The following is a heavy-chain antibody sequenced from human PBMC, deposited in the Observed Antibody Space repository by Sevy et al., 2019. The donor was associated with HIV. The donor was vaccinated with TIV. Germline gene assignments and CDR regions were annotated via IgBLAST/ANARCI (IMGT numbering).Heavy chain of an antibody. CDR3: ATDLFSSSSADVFDI. CDR1: AFTFSTYW. D-gene: IGHD6-6*01. V-gene: IGHV3-7*01. CDR2: IKQDGSGK. J-gene: IGHJ3*02. Sequence: GGSLRLSCAASAFTFSTYWMNWVRQAPGKGLEWVANIKQDGSGKNYVDSVKGRFTISRDNARNSLFLELNSLKVEDTVVYYCATDLFSSSSADVFDIWGQGTMVTVSS.